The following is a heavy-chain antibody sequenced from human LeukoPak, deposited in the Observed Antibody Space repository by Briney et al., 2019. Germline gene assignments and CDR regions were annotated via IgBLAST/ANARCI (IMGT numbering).Heavy chain of an antibody. D-gene: IGHD3-3*01. CDR2: INPNSGGT. CDR3: ARVYDFWSGRGAFDI. V-gene: IGHV1-2*02. Sequence: ASVKVSCKASGYTFTGYYMHWVRQAPGQGLEWMGWINPNSGGTNYAQKFQGRVTMTRDTSISTAYMELSRLRSDDTAVYYCARVYDFWSGRGAFDIWGQGTMVTVSS. CDR1: GYTFTGYY. J-gene: IGHJ3*02.